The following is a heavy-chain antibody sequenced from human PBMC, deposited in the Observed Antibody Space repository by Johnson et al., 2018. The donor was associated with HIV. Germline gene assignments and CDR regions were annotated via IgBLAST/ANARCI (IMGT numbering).Heavy chain of an antibody. V-gene: IGHV3-30*04. D-gene: IGHD3-3*01. CDR1: GFTFSSYA. Sequence: QVQLVESGGGVVQPGRSLRLSCAASGFTFSSYAMHWVRQAPGKGLEWVAVISYDGSKKYYADSVTGRFTISRDNAKNTLYLQMNSLRAEDTAVYYCAKEDSWRRAFDLWGQGTMVTVSS. J-gene: IGHJ3*01. CDR2: ISYDGSKK. CDR3: AKEDSWRRAFDL.